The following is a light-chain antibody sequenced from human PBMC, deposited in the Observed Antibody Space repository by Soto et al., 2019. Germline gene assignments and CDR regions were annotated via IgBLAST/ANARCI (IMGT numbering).Light chain of an antibody. Sequence: EVVLTQSPGTLSLSPGERATLSCRASQAVSSILLAWYQQKPGQAPRLLIYGASSGATGIPDRFSGSGSGTDFTLTVSRLEPEDFAVYYCQQHGTSPIFGGGTKVELK. CDR3: QQHGTSPI. CDR2: GAS. CDR1: QAVSSIL. J-gene: IGKJ4*01. V-gene: IGKV3-20*01.